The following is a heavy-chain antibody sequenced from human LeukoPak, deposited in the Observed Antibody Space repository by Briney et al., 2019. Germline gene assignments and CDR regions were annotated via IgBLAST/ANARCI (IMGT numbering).Heavy chain of an antibody. CDR1: GGSFSGYY. V-gene: IGHV4-34*01. CDR2: INHSGST. J-gene: IGHJ4*02. D-gene: IGHD5-24*01. CDR3: ASRRDGYHRTKYYFDY. Sequence: KPSETLSLTCAVYGGSFSGYYWSWIRLPPGKGLEWIGEINHSGSTNYNPSLKSRVTISVDTSKNQFSLKLSSVTAADTAVYYCASRRDGYHRTKYYFDYWGQGTLVTVSS.